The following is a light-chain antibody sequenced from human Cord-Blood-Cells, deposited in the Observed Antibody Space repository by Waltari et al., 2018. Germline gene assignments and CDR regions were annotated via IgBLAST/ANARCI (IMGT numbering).Light chain of an antibody. CDR2: AAS. Sequence: ISMSHSPFLLSASTGDRVTISCRMSQGISSYLAGYQQKPVKAPELLIYAASSLQGGVLSWFSASGSGTDFTLGISCLQSEAFATYYCQQYYSFPWTFGQGTKVEIK. V-gene: IGKV1D-8*01. CDR1: QGISSY. CDR3: QQYYSFPWT. J-gene: IGKJ1*01.